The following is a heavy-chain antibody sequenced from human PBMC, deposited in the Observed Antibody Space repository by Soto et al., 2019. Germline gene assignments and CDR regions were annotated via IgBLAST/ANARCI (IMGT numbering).Heavy chain of an antibody. CDR2: IFFTGSA. Sequence: PSETLSLTCTVSGGSVSTGSYDWSWIRQPPGKGLEWIGKIFFTGSAHYNPSLRNRVTMSVDTSKDQFSLTLTSVTAADTAVYYCATDGHGMDVWGQGTTVTVSS. CDR1: GGSVSTGSYD. CDR3: ATDGHGMDV. J-gene: IGHJ6*02. V-gene: IGHV4-61*01.